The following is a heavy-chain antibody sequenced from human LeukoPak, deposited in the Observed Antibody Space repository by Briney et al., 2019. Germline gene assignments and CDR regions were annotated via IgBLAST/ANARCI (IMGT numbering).Heavy chain of an antibody. J-gene: IGHJ4*02. CDR1: GVSISTYH. Sequence: PSETLSLTCTVSGVSISTYHWSWIRQLAGKGLEWIGRIHSSGSTNYDPSLKSRVTMSIDTSKNQFSLKVTSVTAADTAVYYCARDGLYSNGYSYFDFWGQGTLVTVSS. V-gene: IGHV4-4*07. CDR2: IHSSGST. D-gene: IGHD5-18*01. CDR3: ARDGLYSNGYSYFDF.